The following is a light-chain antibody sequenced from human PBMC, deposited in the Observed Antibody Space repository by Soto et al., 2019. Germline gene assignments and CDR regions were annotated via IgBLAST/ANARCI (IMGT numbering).Light chain of an antibody. V-gene: IGLV1-40*01. CDR3: RSYYTSRSSPVL. CDR1: SSNIGAGYD. Sequence: QSVLTQPPSVSGAPGQRVTIPCTGSSSNIGAGYDVHWYQQLPGTAPKLLIYGNNNRPSGVPDRFSGSRSGTSASLAITGRQAEDEADYFCRSYYTSRSSPVLFGGGTKLTVL. CDR2: GNN. J-gene: IGLJ2*01.